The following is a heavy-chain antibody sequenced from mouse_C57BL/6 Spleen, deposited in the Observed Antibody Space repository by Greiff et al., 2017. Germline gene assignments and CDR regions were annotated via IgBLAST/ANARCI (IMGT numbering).Heavy chain of an antibody. Sequence: EVMLVEPGGGLVQPGGSLSLSCAASGFTFTDYYMSWVRQPPGQALEWLGFIRHKANGYTTEYSVSVKGRFTISRDNSQSILYLQKSALRAEDSAAYYGATYGDYDAWCAYWGQGTLVTVSA. CDR3: ATYGDYDAWCAY. D-gene: IGHD2-4*01. CDR1: GFTFTDYY. CDR2: IRHKANGYTT. V-gene: IGHV7-3*01. J-gene: IGHJ3*01.